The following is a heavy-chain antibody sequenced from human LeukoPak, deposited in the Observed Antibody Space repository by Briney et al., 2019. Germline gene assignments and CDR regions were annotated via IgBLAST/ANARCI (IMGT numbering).Heavy chain of an antibody. V-gene: IGHV1-69*06. D-gene: IGHD3-10*01. CDR1: GGTFSTYA. CDR3: ARGSGITMVRGVIEYYFDY. J-gene: IGHJ4*02. CDR2: IIPIFGTA. Sequence: ASVKVSCKASGGTFSTYAISWVRQAPGQGLEWMGGIIPIFGTANYAQKFQGRVTITADKSTSTIYMELSSLRSEDTAVYYCARGSGITMVRGVIEYYFDYWGQGTLVTVSS.